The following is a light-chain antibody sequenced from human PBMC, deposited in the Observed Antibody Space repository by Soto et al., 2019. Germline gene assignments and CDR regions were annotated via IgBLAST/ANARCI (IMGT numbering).Light chain of an antibody. J-gene: IGLJ3*02. Sequence: QLVLTQPASVSGSPGQSITITCAGTDSDVGAYNYVSWYQQHPGKAPKVMVYEVSNRPSGISNRFSGSKSGITASLTISGLQAEDESDYYCTSYTRSNTVVFGGGTKLTVL. CDR1: DSDVGAYNY. CDR3: TSYTRSNTVV. CDR2: EVS. V-gene: IGLV2-14*01.